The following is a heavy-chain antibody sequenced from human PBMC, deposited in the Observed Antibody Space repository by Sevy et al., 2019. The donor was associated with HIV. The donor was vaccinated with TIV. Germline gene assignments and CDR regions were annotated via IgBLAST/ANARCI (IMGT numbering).Heavy chain of an antibody. J-gene: IGHJ6*02. Sequence: GGSLRLSCAASGFTFSSYEMNWVRQAPGKELEWVSYISSSGSTIYYADSVKGRFTISRDNAKNSLYLQMNSLRAEDTAVYYCAREQSFGAFGEGLLYYYGMDVWGQGTTVTVSS. CDR1: GFTFSSYE. CDR3: AREQSFGAFGEGLLYYYGMDV. CDR2: ISSSGSTI. D-gene: IGHD3-10*01. V-gene: IGHV3-48*03.